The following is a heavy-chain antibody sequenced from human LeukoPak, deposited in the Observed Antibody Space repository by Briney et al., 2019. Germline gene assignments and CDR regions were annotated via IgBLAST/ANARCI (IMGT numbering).Heavy chain of an antibody. CDR3: AKDPGYSYGYPEY. V-gene: IGHV3-30*18. Sequence: GSLRLSCAASGFTFSSYGMHWVRQAPGKGLEWVAVISYDGSNKYYADSVKGRFTISRDNSKNTLYLQMNSLRAEDTAVYYCAKDPGYSYGYPEYWGQGTLVTVSS. D-gene: IGHD5-18*01. CDR1: GFTFSSYG. CDR2: ISYDGSNK. J-gene: IGHJ4*02.